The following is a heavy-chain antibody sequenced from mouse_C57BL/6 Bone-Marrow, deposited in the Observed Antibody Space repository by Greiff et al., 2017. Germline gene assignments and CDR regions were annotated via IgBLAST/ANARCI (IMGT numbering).Heavy chain of an antibody. CDR3: ASYGYYSY. CDR1: GYTFTSYW. V-gene: IGHV1-50*01. D-gene: IGHD2-3*01. CDR2: IDPSDSYT. Sequence: VQLKQPGAELVKPGASVKLSCKASGYTFTSYWMQWVKQRPGQGLEWIGEIDPSDSYTNYNQKFKGKATLTVDTSSSTAYMQLSSLTSEDSAVYYCASYGYYSYWGQGTLVTVSA. J-gene: IGHJ3*01.